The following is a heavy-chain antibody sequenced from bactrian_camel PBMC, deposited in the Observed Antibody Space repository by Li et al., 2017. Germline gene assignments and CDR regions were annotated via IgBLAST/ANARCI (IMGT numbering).Heavy chain of an antibody. J-gene: IGHJ4*01. V-gene: IGHV3S55*01. CDR1: GDTTCRYD. Sequence: HVQLVESGGGSVQAGGSLTLSCARSGDTTCRYDMSWYRRGVGLDRELVAHLNSVSGATTADSVKGRSTISQNNAKNTLYLQMKSLVIEDTAVYTCAAECRRNLRTHNYWGQGTQVTVS. CDR2: LNSVSGA. D-gene: IGHD2*01. CDR3: AAECRRNLRTHNY.